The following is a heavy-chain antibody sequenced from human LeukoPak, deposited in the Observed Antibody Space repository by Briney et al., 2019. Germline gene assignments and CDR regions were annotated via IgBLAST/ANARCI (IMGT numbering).Heavy chain of an antibody. CDR2: INPSGGST. CDR3: ARDHTVTGPDY. D-gene: IGHD4-17*01. CDR1: GYTFTSYY. Sequence: ASVKFSCKASGYTFTSYYMHWVRQAPGQGLERMGIINPSGGSTSYAQKFQGRVTMTRDTSTSTVYMELSSLRSEDTAVYYCARDHTVTGPDYWGQGTLVTVSS. V-gene: IGHV1-46*01. J-gene: IGHJ4*02.